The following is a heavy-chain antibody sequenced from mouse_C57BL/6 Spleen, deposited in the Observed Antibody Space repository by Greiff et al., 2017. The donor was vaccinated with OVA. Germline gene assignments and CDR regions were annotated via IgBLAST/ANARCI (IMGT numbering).Heavy chain of an antibody. V-gene: IGHV1-26*01. Sequence: EVQLQQSGPELVKPGASVKISCKASGYTFTDYYMNWVKQSHGKSLEWIGDINPNNGGTSYNQKFKGKATLTVDKSSSTAYMELRSLTSEDSAVYDCARPPITAHWYFDVWGTGTTVTVSS. J-gene: IGHJ1*03. CDR1: GYTFTDYY. D-gene: IGHD1-1*01. CDR3: ARPPITAHWYFDV. CDR2: INPNNGGT.